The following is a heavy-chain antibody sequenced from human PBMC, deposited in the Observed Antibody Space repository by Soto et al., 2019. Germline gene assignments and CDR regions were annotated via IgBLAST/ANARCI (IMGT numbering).Heavy chain of an antibody. V-gene: IGHV1-69*13. CDR3: ARDLYSGSYYAISSYYYGMDV. CDR1: GGTFSSHA. CDR2: IIPIFGTA. D-gene: IGHD1-26*01. Sequence: SVKVSCKASGGTFSSHAISWVRQAPGQGLEWMGGIIPIFGTANYAQKFQGRVTITADESTSTAYMELSSLRSEDTAVYYCARDLYSGSYYAISSYYYGMDVWGQGTTVTVSS. J-gene: IGHJ6*02.